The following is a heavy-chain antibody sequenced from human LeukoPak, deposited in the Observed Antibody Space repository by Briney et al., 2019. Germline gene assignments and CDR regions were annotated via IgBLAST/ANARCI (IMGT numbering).Heavy chain of an antibody. CDR1: GFTFISFS. V-gene: IGHV3-23*01. D-gene: IGHD6-19*01. J-gene: IGHJ5*02. CDR2: ISANGGST. Sequence: GGSLRLSCAASGFTFISFSMSWVRQAPGKGLEWVSAISANGGSTYYADSVKGRFTISRDNSENTLYLQMNSLRAEDTAVYYCAKHGRLVAGPCFDTWGQGTLVTVSS. CDR3: AKHGRLVAGPCFDT.